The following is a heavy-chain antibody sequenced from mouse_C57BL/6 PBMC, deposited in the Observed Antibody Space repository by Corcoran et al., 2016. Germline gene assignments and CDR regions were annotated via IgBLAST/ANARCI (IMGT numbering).Heavy chain of an antibody. V-gene: IGHV1-26*01. J-gene: IGHJ4*01. Sequence: EVQLQQSGPELVKPGASVKISCKASGYTFTDYYMNWVKQSHGKSLEWIGDINPNNGGTSYNQKFKGKATLTVDKSSSTAYMERRSLTSEDSAVYYFARRGGNYDYYAMDYWGQGTSVTVSS. CDR1: GYTFTDYY. D-gene: IGHD2-1*01. CDR3: ARRGGNYDYYAMDY. CDR2: INPNNGGT.